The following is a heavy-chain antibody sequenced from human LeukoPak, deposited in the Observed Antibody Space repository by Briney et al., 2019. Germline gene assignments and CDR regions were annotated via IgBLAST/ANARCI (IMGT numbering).Heavy chain of an antibody. CDR1: GYSFPAYW. J-gene: IGHJ4*02. Sequence: GESLKISSKGSGYSFPAYWIAWVRQMPGKGLEWMGIIYPDESYIRYSPSFQGQVTISADKSISTAYLQWSSLKASDTAMYYCARPPSRGYSSSFEYWGQGTLVTVSS. CDR3: ARPPSRGYSSSFEY. V-gene: IGHV5-51*01. CDR2: IYPDESYI. D-gene: IGHD2-2*03.